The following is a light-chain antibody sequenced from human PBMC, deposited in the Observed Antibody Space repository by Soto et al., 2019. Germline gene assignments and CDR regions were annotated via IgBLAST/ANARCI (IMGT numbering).Light chain of an antibody. V-gene: IGKV3-11*01. CDR3: QQRSNWPPSLT. J-gene: IGKJ4*01. CDR1: QSVSSY. Sequence: EIVLTQSPATLSLSPGERATLSCRASQSVSSYLAWYQQKPGQAPRLLIYDASNRATGIPARFSGSGSGTDFTLTISSLVPEEFAVYYCQQRSNWPPSLTFGGGTKVDIK. CDR2: DAS.